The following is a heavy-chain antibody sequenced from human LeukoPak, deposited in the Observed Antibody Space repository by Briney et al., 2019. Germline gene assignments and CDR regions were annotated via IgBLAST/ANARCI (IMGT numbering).Heavy chain of an antibody. CDR3: ARDPTAEYYIDY. V-gene: IGHV4-38-2*02. D-gene: IGHD4-17*01. J-gene: IGHJ4*02. CDR2: IYHSGST. Sequence: PSETLSLTCAVSGYSISSGYYWGWIRQHPGKGLEWIGSIYHSGSTYYNPSLKSRVTTSADTSKNHFSLKLSSVTAADTALYYCARDPTAEYYIDYWGQGTLVTVSS. CDR1: GYSISSGYY.